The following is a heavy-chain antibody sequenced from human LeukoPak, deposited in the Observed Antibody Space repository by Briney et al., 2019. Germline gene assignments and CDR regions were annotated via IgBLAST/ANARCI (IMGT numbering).Heavy chain of an antibody. D-gene: IGHD3-22*01. CDR1: GFTVSSNY. Sequence: GGSLRLSCAASGFTVSSNYMSWVRQAPGKGLEWVSVIYSGGSTYYADSVKGRFTISRDNSKNTLYLQMNSLRAEDTAVYYCARGHSSGSDAFDIWGQGTMVTVSS. J-gene: IGHJ3*02. CDR3: ARGHSSGSDAFDI. CDR2: IYSGGST. V-gene: IGHV3-53*01.